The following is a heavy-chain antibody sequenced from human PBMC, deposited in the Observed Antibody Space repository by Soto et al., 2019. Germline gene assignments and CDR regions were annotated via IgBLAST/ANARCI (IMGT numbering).Heavy chain of an antibody. CDR2: ISYDGSNK. CDR1: GFTFSSYA. Sequence: QVQLVESGGGVVQPGRSLRLSCAASGFTFSSYAMHWVRQAPGKGLEWVAVISYDGSNKYYADSVKGRFTISRDNSKNTLYLQMHSLRAEDTAVYYCVQSPPYWGQGTLVTVSS. V-gene: IGHV3-30-3*01. J-gene: IGHJ4*02. CDR3: VQSPPY.